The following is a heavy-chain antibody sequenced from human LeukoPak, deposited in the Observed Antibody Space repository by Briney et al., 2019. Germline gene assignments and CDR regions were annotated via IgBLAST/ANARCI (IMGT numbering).Heavy chain of an antibody. J-gene: IGHJ4*02. CDR3: ARGPRSYYFDY. V-gene: IGHV3-66*01. CDR1: GFTFSSYS. CDR2: IYSGGST. Sequence: GGSLRLSCAASGFTFSSYSMSWVRQAPGKGLEWVSFIYSGGSTYYADAVKGRFTISRDNSKNTLYLQMNSLRAEDTAVYCCARGPRSYYFDYWGQGTLVTVSS. D-gene: IGHD4-17*01.